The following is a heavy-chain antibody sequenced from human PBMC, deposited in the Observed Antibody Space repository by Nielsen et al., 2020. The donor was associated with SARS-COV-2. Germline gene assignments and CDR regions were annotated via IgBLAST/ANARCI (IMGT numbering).Heavy chain of an antibody. CDR2: IYYSGST. CDR3: ARSYYDFWSGQSSFDY. D-gene: IGHD3-3*01. V-gene: IGHV4-59*08. CDR1: GGSISSYY. J-gene: IGHJ4*02. Sequence: SEILSLTCTVSGGSISSYYWSWIRQPPGKGLEWIGYIYYSGSTNYNPSLKSRVTISVDTSKNQFSLKLSSVTAADTAVYYCARSYYDFWSGQSSFDYWGQGTLVTVSS.